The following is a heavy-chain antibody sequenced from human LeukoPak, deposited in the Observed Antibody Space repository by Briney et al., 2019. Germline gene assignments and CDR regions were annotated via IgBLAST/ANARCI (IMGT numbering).Heavy chain of an antibody. CDR1: GFTFSSYA. CDR3: AKEPQWLVTVYYFDY. J-gene: IGHJ4*02. V-gene: IGHV3-23*01. D-gene: IGHD6-19*01. Sequence: GGSLRLSCAASGFTFSSYAMSWVRQAPGKGLEGVSAISGSGGSTYYADSVKGRFTISRDNSKNTLYLQMHTLRAEDTAVYYCAKEPQWLVTVYYFDYWGQGTLVTVSS. CDR2: ISGSGGST.